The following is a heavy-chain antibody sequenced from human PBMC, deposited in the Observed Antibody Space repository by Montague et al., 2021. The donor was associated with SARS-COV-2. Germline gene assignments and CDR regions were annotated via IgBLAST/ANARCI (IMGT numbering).Heavy chain of an antibody. CDR3: ARDPLKITIFGVDNYDYYGMDV. CDR2: IYYSGST. Sequence: TLSLTCTVSGGSISSGGYYWSWIRQHPGKGLEWIGYIYYSGSTYYNPSLKSRVTISVDTSKNQFSLKLSSVTAADTAVYYCARDPLKITIFGVDNYDYYGMDVWGQGTTVAVSS. V-gene: IGHV4-31*03. J-gene: IGHJ6*02. CDR1: GGSISSGGYY. D-gene: IGHD3-3*01.